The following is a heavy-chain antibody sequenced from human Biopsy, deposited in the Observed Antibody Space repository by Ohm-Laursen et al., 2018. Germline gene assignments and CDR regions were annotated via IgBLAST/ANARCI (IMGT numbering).Heavy chain of an antibody. CDR1: GYTFTDYF. CDR3: ARDIMNPIGGLVARSDVFDV. CDR2: ISTSSGGT. D-gene: IGHD3-16*02. J-gene: IGHJ3*01. V-gene: IGHV1-2*02. Sequence: ASVKVSCKASGYTFTDYFLHWVRQAPGQGPVWMGWISTSSGGTNYAKKFQGRVTMIRDTSATTGYMELSSLRSDDTAVYYCARDIMNPIGGLVARSDVFDVWGQGTMVTVSS.